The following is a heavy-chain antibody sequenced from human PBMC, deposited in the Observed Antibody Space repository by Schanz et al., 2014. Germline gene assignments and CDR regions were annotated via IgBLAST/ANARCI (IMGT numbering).Heavy chain of an antibody. D-gene: IGHD2-2*01. Sequence: QVQLVQSGAEVKKPGASVKVSCKASGYTFTGHYMHWVRQAPGQGLEWMGLINPIDGSTTYVWGFHGRLTMTRDTSTTTVYMDLSTLRSEDTAVYYWARGSCTASGCYDAFDLWGQGTLVTVSS. CDR1: GYTFTGHY. V-gene: IGHV1-46*01. CDR3: ARGSCTASGCYDAFDL. J-gene: IGHJ3*01. CDR2: INPIDGST.